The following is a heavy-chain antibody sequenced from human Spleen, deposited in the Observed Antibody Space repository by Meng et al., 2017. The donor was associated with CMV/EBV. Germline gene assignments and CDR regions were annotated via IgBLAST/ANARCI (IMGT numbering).Heavy chain of an antibody. J-gene: IGHJ4*02. CDR3: AKGVWDYFDY. CDR1: GFTFSSYA. CDR2: IQDEGSNE. V-gene: IGHV3-30*02. Sequence: GESLKISCAVSGFTFSSYAMHWVRQAPGKGLEWVAFIQDEGSNEYYADSVKGRFTISRDNSKNTLYLQMNSLRAEDSAVYYCAKGVWDYFDYWGQGTLVTVSS. D-gene: IGHD1-26*01.